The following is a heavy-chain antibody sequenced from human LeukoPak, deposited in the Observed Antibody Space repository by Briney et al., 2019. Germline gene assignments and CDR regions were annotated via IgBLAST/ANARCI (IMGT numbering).Heavy chain of an antibody. D-gene: IGHD5-18*01. J-gene: IGHJ4*02. CDR1: GFTVSSNY. Sequence: PGGSLRLSCAASGFTVSSNYMTWVRRAPGKGLEWVSVIYSGDSTYYADSVKGRFTISRDNSKNTLYLQMNSLRAEDTAVYYCARGVGTATDYWGQGTLVTVSS. CDR2: IYSGDST. V-gene: IGHV3-53*01. CDR3: ARGVGTATDY.